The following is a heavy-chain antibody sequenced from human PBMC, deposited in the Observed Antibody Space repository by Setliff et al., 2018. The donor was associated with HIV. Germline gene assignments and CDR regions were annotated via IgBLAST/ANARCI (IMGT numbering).Heavy chain of an antibody. CDR3: ARSGQYRGDYLPRDYYMDG. J-gene: IGHJ6*03. Sequence: ASVKVSCKASGYTFTPVYIHWVRQAPGQGLEWLGMINPSGGSPPYAQKGQGRVTMTSDLSTSTVYMALSSLGPEDTAMYYCARSGQYRGDYLPRDYYMDGWGKGTTVTV. D-gene: IGHD1-26*01. CDR2: INPSGGSP. V-gene: IGHV1-46*01. CDR1: GYTFTPVY.